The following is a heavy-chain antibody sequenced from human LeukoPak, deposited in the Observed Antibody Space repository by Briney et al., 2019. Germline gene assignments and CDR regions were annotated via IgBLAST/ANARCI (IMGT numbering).Heavy chain of an antibody. V-gene: IGHV1-18*01. CDR3: ARDCSDYGSGRSFFYYCYGMDV. J-gene: IGHJ6*02. Sequence: ASVKVSCKASGYTFTSYGISWVRQAPGQGLEWMGWISAYNGNTNYAQKLQGRVTMTTDTSTSTAYMELRSLRSDDTAVYYCARDCSDYGSGRSFFYYCYGMDVWGQGTTVTVSS. CDR2: ISAYNGNT. CDR1: GYTFTSYG. D-gene: IGHD3-10*01.